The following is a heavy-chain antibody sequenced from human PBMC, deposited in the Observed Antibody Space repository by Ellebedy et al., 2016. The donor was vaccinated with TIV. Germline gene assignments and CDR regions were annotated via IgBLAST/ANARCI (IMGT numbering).Heavy chain of an antibody. J-gene: IGHJ5*02. CDR2: SHFIGNT. V-gene: IGHV4-59*13. Sequence: SETLSLTXTASGGSLNLYYWSWIRQTPGKGLEWIGYSHFIGNTNYKPSLESRVTISVDTSKKQRSLHLSSVTAADTAVYYCARGSSTYSSFDTWGQGILVTVSS. D-gene: IGHD5-18*01. CDR3: ARGSSTYSSFDT. CDR1: GGSLNLYY.